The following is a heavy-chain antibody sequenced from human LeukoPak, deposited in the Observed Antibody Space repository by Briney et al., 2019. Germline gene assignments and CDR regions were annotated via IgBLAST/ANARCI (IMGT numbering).Heavy chain of an antibody. CDR3: ASTGGYGSGTYDYYYFGMDV. CDR2: ITSSGRII. Sequence: GGSLRLSCAAPGFTFSSYEMNWVRQAPGKGLEWVAYITSSGRIIYYADSVKGRFTISRDNAKNSLYLQMNSLRAEDTAVYYCASTGGYGSGTYDYYYFGMDVWGQGTTVTVSS. J-gene: IGHJ6*02. V-gene: IGHV3-48*03. CDR1: GFTFSSYE. D-gene: IGHD3-10*01.